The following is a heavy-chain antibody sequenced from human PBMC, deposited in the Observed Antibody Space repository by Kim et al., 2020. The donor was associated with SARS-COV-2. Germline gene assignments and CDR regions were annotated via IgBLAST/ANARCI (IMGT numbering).Heavy chain of an antibody. CDR2: ISSSSSYI. D-gene: IGHD3-10*01. V-gene: IGHV3-21*01. CDR1: GFTFSSYS. Sequence: GGSLRLSCAASGFTFSSYSMNWVRQAPGKGLEWVSSISSSSSYIYYADSVKGRFTISRDNAKNSLYLQMNSLRAEDTAVYYCARPYYGSGSYYNVDYWGQGTLVTVSS. J-gene: IGHJ4*02. CDR3: ARPYYGSGSYYNVDY.